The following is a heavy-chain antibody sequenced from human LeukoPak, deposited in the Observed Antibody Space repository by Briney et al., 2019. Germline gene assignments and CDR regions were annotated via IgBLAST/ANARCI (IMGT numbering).Heavy chain of an antibody. Sequence: GASVKVSCKASGYTFTSYYMHWVRQAPGQGLEWMGIINPSGGSTSYAQKFQGRVTRTRDTSTSTVYMELSSLRSEDTAVYYCARDDDFWSGSHYGMDVWGQGTTVTVSS. J-gene: IGHJ6*02. CDR2: INPSGGST. D-gene: IGHD3-3*01. V-gene: IGHV1-46*01. CDR3: ARDDDFWSGSHYGMDV. CDR1: GYTFTSYY.